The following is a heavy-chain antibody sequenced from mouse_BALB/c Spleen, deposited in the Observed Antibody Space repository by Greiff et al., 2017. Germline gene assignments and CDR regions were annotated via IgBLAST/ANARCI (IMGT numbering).Heavy chain of an antibody. J-gene: IGHJ4*01. Sequence: VQLQQPGAELVKPGASVKLSCKASGYTFTSYWMHWVKQRPGQGLEWIGEINPSNGRTNYNEKFKSKATLTVDKSSSTAYMQLSSLTSEDSAVYYCASRRFGGNYLMDYWGQGTSVTVSS. CDR2: INPSNGRT. CDR3: ASRRFGGNYLMDY. V-gene: IGHV1S81*02. CDR1: GYTFTSYW. D-gene: IGHD2-1*01.